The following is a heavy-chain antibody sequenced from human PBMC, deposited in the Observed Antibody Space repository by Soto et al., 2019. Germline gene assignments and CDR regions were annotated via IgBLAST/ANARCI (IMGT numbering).Heavy chain of an antibody. CDR1: RITFINYA. V-gene: IGHV3-23*01. J-gene: IGHJ4*02. D-gene: IGHD3-16*01. CDR3: AKVPLRPYYFYD. Sequence: EVQLLDSGGDLVQPGGSLRLSCAASRITFINYAMNWIRQAPGKELERVSTISGSGDYTSYADSVKGRFIISRDNSKNSLFLQMNSLGPDDTAVYYCAKVPLRPYYFYDWGRGTLVTVSS. CDR2: ISGSGDYT.